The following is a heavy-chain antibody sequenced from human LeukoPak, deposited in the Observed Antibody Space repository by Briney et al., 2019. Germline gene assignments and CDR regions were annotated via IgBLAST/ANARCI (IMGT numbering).Heavy chain of an antibody. J-gene: IGHJ4*02. Sequence: ASVKVSCKASGYTFTSYYMHWVRQAPGQGLEWMGIINPSGGSTSYAQKLQGRVTMTTDTSTSTAYMELRSLRSDDTAVYYCARGLEDYYGSGSYGYWGQGTLVTVSS. CDR2: INPSGGST. V-gene: IGHV1-46*01. D-gene: IGHD3-10*01. CDR1: GYTFTSYY. CDR3: ARGLEDYYGSGSYGY.